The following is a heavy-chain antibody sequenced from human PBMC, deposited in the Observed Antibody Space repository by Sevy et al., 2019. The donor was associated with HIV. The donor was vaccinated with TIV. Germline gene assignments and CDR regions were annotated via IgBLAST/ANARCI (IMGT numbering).Heavy chain of an antibody. CDR2: IYSGGGT. D-gene: IGHD3-16*02. CDR3: ARGRVSGSYRNDAFDI. CDR1: GSTVSGNY. V-gene: IGHV3-53*01. J-gene: IGHJ3*02. Sequence: GGSLRLSCAASGSTVSGNYMTWVRQAPGKGLEWVSVIYSGGGTYYADSVKGRFTISRDNSKNTLYLQINILRAEDTAVYYCARGRVSGSYRNDAFDIWGQGTMVTVSS.